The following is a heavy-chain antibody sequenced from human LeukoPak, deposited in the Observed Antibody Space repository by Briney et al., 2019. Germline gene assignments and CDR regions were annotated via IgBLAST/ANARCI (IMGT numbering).Heavy chain of an antibody. V-gene: IGHV3-48*03. CDR1: GFTFSSYE. D-gene: IGHD5-12*01. Sequence: GGSLRLSCAASGFTFSSYEMNWVRQAPGKGLEWVSYISSSGSTIYYADSVKGRFTISRDNAKNSLYLQMNCLRAEDTAVYYCAREDLSGYGEIDYWGQGTLVTVSS. J-gene: IGHJ4*02. CDR3: AREDLSGYGEIDY. CDR2: ISSSGSTI.